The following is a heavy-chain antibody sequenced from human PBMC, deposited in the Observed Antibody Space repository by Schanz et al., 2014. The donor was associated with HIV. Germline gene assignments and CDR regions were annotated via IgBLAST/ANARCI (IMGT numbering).Heavy chain of an antibody. CDR3: ARLGLAAYAFDT. J-gene: IGHJ3*02. D-gene: IGHD1-26*01. Sequence: EVRLLESGGGLVQPGGSLRLACSASGFNFSNYAMHWVRQTAGKGLAWVANIKQDGSEKYYVDSVKGRFTISRENAKNSLYLQMNSLRAGDTAVYYCARLGLAAYAFDTWGQGTMVTVSS. CDR1: GFNFSNYA. CDR2: IKQDGSEK. V-gene: IGHV3-7*01.